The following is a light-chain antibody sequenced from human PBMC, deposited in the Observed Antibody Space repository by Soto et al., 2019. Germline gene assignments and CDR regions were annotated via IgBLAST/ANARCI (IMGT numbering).Light chain of an antibody. Sequence: QSVLTQPPSVSGAPGQTVAISFTGSSSKIGARYDVHWYRQLPGTAPKLLIYDNNNRPSGVPDRFSGSKSGTSASLAISGLQAEDEADYYCQSFDSSLRGWVFGGGTKLTVL. CDR2: DNN. CDR1: SSKIGARYD. V-gene: IGLV1-40*01. J-gene: IGLJ3*02. CDR3: QSFDSSLRGWV.